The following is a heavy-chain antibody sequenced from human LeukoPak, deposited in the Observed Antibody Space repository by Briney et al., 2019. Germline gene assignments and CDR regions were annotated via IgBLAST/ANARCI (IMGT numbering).Heavy chain of an antibody. V-gene: IGHV3-33*01. J-gene: IGHJ4*02. CDR1: GFIFSDYV. Sequence: PGGSLRLSCVASGFIFSDYVMHWVRQAPGKGLEWVAVIWFDGSNKYYADSVKGRFTISRDNSKNTLFLQMNSLRAEDTAVYYCARGPGAWPSHFDYWGQGTLVTVSS. CDR2: IWFDGSNK. CDR3: ARGPGAWPSHFDY.